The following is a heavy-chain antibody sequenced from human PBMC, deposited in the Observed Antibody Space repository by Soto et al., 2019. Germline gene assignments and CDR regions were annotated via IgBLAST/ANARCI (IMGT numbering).Heavy chain of an antibody. J-gene: IGHJ4*02. CDR1: GFTFSSYS. Sequence: GSLRLSCAASGFTFSSYSMNWVRQAPGKGLEWVSSISSSSSYIYYADSVKGRFTISRDNAKNSLYLQMNSLRAGDTAVYYCARSPLYSSGWYGRYWGQGTLVTVSS. CDR2: ISSSSSYI. V-gene: IGHV3-21*01. CDR3: ARSPLYSSGWYGRY. D-gene: IGHD6-19*01.